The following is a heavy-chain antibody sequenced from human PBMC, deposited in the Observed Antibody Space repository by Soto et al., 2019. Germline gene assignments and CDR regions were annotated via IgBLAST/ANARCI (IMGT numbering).Heavy chain of an antibody. Sequence: QLHLVQSGAVVKKPGASVTVSCSASGYPVTAYYMHWVRQAPGRGLEWMGGINPATGAAKYTQTFQGRVTVTRDTSTSTVFMELSGLTSGDTAGFYWARGGGVGVAGSAAFDMWGQGTLVTVSS. CDR3: ARGGGVGVAGSAAFDM. J-gene: IGHJ3*02. CDR1: GYPVTAYY. CDR2: INPATGAA. D-gene: IGHD3-3*01. V-gene: IGHV1-2*02.